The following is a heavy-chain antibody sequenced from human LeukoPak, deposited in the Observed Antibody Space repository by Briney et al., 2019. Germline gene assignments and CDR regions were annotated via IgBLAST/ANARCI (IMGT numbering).Heavy chain of an antibody. J-gene: IGHJ3*02. Sequence: SETLSLTCTVSGDSFSIYYWSWIRQPPGKGLEWIGYVSYTGSTNFHPSFKSRVNMLVDTSKNQFSLKLSSVTAADTAVYYCARDIVVVVAAPSTWRAFDIWGQGTMVTVSS. CDR1: GDSFSIYY. V-gene: IGHV4-59*12. CDR3: ARDIVVVVAAPSTWRAFDI. D-gene: IGHD2-15*01. CDR2: VSYTGST.